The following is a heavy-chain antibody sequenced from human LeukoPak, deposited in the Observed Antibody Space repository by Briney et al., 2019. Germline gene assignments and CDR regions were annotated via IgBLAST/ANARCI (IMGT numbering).Heavy chain of an antibody. CDR3: ARVGWGACPAGTCFSFDP. J-gene: IGHJ5*02. CDR1: GGSISSGDYY. Sequence: SQTLSLTCTVSGGSISSGDYYWSWIRQPPGKGLEWIGYIYCSGSTYYNPSLKSRVTISVDTSKNQFSLRLSSVTGADTAIYYCARVGWGACPAGTCFSFDPWGQGTLVTVSS. D-gene: IGHD6-13*01. V-gene: IGHV4-30-4*08. CDR2: IYCSGST.